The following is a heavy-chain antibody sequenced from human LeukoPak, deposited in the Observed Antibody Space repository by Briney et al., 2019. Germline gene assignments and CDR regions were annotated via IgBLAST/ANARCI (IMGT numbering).Heavy chain of an antibody. Sequence: GGSLRLSCAASGFTFSSYWMSWVRQAPGKGLEWVAVIWYDGSNKYYADSVKGRFTISRDNSKNTLYLQMNSLRAEDTAVYYCAREAPYYDILTGYGPAYYFDYWGQGTLVTVSS. J-gene: IGHJ4*02. CDR2: IWYDGSNK. D-gene: IGHD3-9*01. CDR3: AREAPYYDILTGYGPAYYFDY. V-gene: IGHV3-33*08. CDR1: GFTFSSYW.